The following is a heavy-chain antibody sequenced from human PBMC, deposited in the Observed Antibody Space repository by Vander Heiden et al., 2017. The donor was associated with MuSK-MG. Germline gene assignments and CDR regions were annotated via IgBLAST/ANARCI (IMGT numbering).Heavy chain of an antibody. CDR2: ISSSSSYI. D-gene: IGHD3-10*01. CDR3: ARDHEVRAFRDYYYYGMDV. J-gene: IGHJ6*02. CDR1: GFTFSSYG. V-gene: IGHV3-21*01. Sequence: EVQLVESGGGLVKPGGSLRLSCAASGFTFSSYGMNWVRQAPGKGLEWVSSISSSSSYIYYADSVKGRFTISRDNAKNSLYLQMNSLRAEDTAVYYCARDHEVRAFRDYYYYGMDVWGQGTTVTVSS.